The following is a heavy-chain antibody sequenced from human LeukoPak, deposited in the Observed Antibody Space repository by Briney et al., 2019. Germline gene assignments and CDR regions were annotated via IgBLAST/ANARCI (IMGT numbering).Heavy chain of an antibody. Sequence: GGSLRLSCAASGFTFSSYAMSWVRQAPGKGLEWVSAISGSGGSTYYADSVKGRFTISRDNSKNTLYLQMNSLRAEDTAVYYCAKGYDDFWSGYYDAFDIWGQGTMVTVSS. D-gene: IGHD3-3*01. V-gene: IGHV3-23*01. CDR1: GFTFSSYA. CDR2: ISGSGGST. CDR3: AKGYDDFWSGYYDAFDI. J-gene: IGHJ3*02.